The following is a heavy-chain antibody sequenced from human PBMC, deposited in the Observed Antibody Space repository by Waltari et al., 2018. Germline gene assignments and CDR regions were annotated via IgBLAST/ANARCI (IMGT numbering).Heavy chain of an antibody. CDR3: AGGRSGWSPQIDY. Sequence: EVQLVESGGGLVQPGGSLRLSCAASGFTFSTYWMSWVRQAPGKGREWVANIKRDGSEKYYVDSVKGRFTSTRDNAKNALFLQMNSLRAEDTAVYYCAGGRSGWSPQIDYWGQGTLVTVSS. CDR2: IKRDGSEK. CDR1: GFTFSTYW. J-gene: IGHJ4*02. V-gene: IGHV3-7*01. D-gene: IGHD6-19*01.